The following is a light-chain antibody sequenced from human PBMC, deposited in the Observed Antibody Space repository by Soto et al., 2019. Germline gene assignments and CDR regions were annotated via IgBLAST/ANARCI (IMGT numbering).Light chain of an antibody. Sequence: QSVLTQTASVSGSPGQSTNISCTGGGSDVGNVGTVSWYQQHPGQVPKLIIYEGIRRPSGVSSRLSGSKSGNTASLTISGLQAEDDADYYCCSFTTTSTHVFGTGTKVTVL. CDR2: EGI. CDR3: CSFTTTSTHV. J-gene: IGLJ1*01. CDR1: GSDVGNVGT. V-gene: IGLV2-14*02.